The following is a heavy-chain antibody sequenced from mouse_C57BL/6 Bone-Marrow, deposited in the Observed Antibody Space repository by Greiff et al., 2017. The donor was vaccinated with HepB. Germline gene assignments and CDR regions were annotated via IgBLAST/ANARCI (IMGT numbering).Heavy chain of an antibody. D-gene: IGHD2-10*02. CDR2: IRSKSNNYAT. CDR3: VSSLVSYAMDY. J-gene: IGHJ4*01. Sequence: EVKLMESGGGLVQPKGSLKLSCAASGFSFNTYAMNWVRQAPGKGLEWVARIRSKSNNYATYYADSVKDRFTISKDDSESMLYLQMNTLKTEDTAMYYCVSSLVSYAMDYWGQGTSVTVSS. CDR1: GFSFNTYA. V-gene: IGHV10-1*01.